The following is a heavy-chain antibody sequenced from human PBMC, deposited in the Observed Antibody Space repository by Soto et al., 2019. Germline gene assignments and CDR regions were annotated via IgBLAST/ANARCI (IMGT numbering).Heavy chain of an antibody. CDR1: GFTFSSYS. V-gene: IGHV3-21*01. Sequence: VQLVESGGGLVQPGGSLRLSCAASGFTFSSYSMNWVRQAPGKGLEWVSSISSSSSYIYYADSVKGRFTISRDNAKNSLYLQMNSLRAEDTAVYYCAREEQQWLDYYYYYYRDVWGKGTTVTVSS. CDR3: AREEQQWLDYYYYYYRDV. D-gene: IGHD6-19*01. CDR2: ISSSSSYI. J-gene: IGHJ6*03.